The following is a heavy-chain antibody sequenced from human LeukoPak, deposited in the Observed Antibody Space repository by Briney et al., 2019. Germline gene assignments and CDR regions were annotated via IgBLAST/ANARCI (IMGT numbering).Heavy chain of an antibody. Sequence: SETLSLTCTVSGGSISSYYWSWIRQPPGKGLEWIGCIYYSGSTNYNPSLKSRVPISVDTSKNQFSLKPSSVTAADTAVYYCAREGYYDSSGYPRDYYYYMDVWGKGTTVTVSS. CDR2: IYYSGST. D-gene: IGHD3-22*01. V-gene: IGHV4-59*01. CDR3: AREGYYDSSGYPRDYYYYMDV. CDR1: GGSISSYY. J-gene: IGHJ6*03.